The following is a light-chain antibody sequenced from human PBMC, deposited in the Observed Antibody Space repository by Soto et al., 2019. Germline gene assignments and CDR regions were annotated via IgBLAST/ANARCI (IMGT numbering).Light chain of an antibody. CDR1: QSISGSY. CDR2: GAS. J-gene: IGKJ1*01. Sequence: EIVLTQSPGTLSLSPGERATLSCRASQSISGSYLAWYQHRPGQAPRLLIFGASSRATGIPDRFSGSGSGTDFTLTITRLEPEDFAVYYCQQYLNSPRTFGQGTKVEIK. V-gene: IGKV3-20*01. CDR3: QQYLNSPRT.